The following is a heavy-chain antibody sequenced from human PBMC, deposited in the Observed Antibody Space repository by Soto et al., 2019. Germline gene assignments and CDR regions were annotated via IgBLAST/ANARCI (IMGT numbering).Heavy chain of an antibody. CDR3: ASDQGVVIIKDH. CDR2: IWYDGTSK. CDR1: GFTFRNHA. J-gene: IGHJ4*02. Sequence: QVQLVESGGGVGQPGRSLRLSCAASGFTFRNHAMHWVRQAPGKGLEWVGLIWYDGTSKYYADSVKGRFTISRDNSKNTLYLEMNSLRVEDTAIYYCASDQGVVIIKDHWGQGTLVTVSS. D-gene: IGHD6-6*01. V-gene: IGHV3-33*08.